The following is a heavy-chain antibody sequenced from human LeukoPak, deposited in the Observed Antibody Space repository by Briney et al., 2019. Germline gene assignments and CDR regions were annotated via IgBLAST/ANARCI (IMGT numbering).Heavy chain of an antibody. J-gene: IGHJ6*01. CDR1: GFTFSGFA. Sequence: GGSLRLSWAASGFTFSGFAMSWARRTPGKGLEWVSGISGSGDNTLYADSVKGRFTISRDNSKNTLYLEMNSLRAEDTAIYYCAKMKGHPLPKYYMDVWGQGTTVTVSS. D-gene: IGHD1-26*01. V-gene: IGHV3-23*01. CDR3: AKMKGHPLPKYYMDV. CDR2: ISGSGDNT.